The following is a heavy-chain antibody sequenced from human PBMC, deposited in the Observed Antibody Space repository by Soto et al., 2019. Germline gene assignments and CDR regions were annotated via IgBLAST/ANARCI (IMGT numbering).Heavy chain of an antibody. Sequence: QVQLVQSGAEVKKPGTSVKVSCKASGYTFTSYGISWVRQAPGQGLEWTGWISAYNGNTNYAQNFQGRVTMTTDTSTSTAYMELRSLRSDDTAVYYCVRVRDDYYYGMDVWGQGTTVTVSS. CDR2: ISAYNGNT. CDR3: VRVRDDYYYGMDV. CDR1: GYTFTSYG. V-gene: IGHV1-18*01. J-gene: IGHJ6*02.